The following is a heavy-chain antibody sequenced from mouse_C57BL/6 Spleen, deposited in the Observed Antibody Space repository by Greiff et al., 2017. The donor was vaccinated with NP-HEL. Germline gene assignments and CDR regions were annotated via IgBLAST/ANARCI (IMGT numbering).Heavy chain of an antibody. Sequence: QVQLQQSGAELARPGASVKMSCKASGYTFTSYTMHWVKQRPGQGLEWIGYINPSSGYTKYNQKFKDKATLTADKSSSTAYMQLSSLTSEDSAVYYCARSFGNYEDYAMDYWGQGTSVTVSS. J-gene: IGHJ4*01. CDR1: GYTFTSYT. V-gene: IGHV1-4*01. CDR3: ARSFGNYEDYAMDY. D-gene: IGHD2-1*01. CDR2: INPSSGYT.